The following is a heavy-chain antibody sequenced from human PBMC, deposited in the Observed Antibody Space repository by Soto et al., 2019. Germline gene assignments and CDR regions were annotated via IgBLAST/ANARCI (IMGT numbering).Heavy chain of an antibody. CDR3: ARDREGDSSGWRPFDY. V-gene: IGHV1-18*01. CDR1: GYTFTSYG. Sequence: ASVKVSCKASGYTFTSYGISWVRQAPGQGLEWMGWISAYNGNTNYAQKLQGRVTMTTDTSTSTAYMELRSLRSDDTAVYYCARDREGDSSGWRPFDYWGQAPLVTVSS. J-gene: IGHJ4*02. CDR2: ISAYNGNT. D-gene: IGHD6-19*01.